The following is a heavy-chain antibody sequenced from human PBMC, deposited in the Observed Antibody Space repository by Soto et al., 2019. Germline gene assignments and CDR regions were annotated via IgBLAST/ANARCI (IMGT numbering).Heavy chain of an antibody. J-gene: IGHJ5*02. V-gene: IGHV2-5*01. CDR3: AHHTITPATNWFDP. Sequence: SGPTLVNPTQTLTLTCTFSGFSLTTSGVGVGWIRQPPGKALEWLALIYWNDDKRYSPSLRGRLTITKDTSKNQVVLAMTNMDPVDTATYYCAHHTITPATNWFDPWGLGALVTVSS. CDR1: GFSLTTSGVG. CDR2: IYWNDDK. D-gene: IGHD2-2*01.